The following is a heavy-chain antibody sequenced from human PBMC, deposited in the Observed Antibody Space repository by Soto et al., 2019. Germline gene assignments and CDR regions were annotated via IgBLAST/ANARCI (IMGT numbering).Heavy chain of an antibody. J-gene: IGHJ4*02. CDR2: ISAYNGNT. D-gene: IGHD5-12*01. V-gene: IGHV1-18*01. CDR3: VRSREWLRLRTDSNHVSDY. Sequence: QVQLVQSGAEVKKPGASVKVSCKASGYTFTSYGISWVRQAPGQGLEWMGWISAYNGNTNYAQKLQGRVTMTTDTSTSTAYMELRSLRSDDTAVYYCVRSREWLRLRTDSNHVSDYWGQGTLVTVSS. CDR1: GYTFTSYG.